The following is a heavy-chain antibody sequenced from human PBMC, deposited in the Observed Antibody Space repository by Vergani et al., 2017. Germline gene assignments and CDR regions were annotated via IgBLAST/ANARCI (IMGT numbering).Heavy chain of an antibody. CDR3: ARHNWGSESYFDY. J-gene: IGHJ4*02. V-gene: IGHV4-39*01. CDR1: GGSISSSSYY. CDR2: IYYSGST. D-gene: IGHD7-27*01. Sequence: QVQLQESGPGLVKPSETLSLTCTVSGGSISSSSYYWGWIRQPPGKGLEWIGSIYYSGSTYYNPSLKSRVTISVDTSKNQFSLKLSSVTAADTAVYYCARHNWGSESYFDYWGQGTLVTVSS.